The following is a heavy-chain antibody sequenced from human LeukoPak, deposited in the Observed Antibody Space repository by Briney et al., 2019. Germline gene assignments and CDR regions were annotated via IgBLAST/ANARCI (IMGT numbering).Heavy chain of an antibody. CDR1: GFTFSSYG. CDR2: IRYDGSNK. J-gene: IGHJ6*03. Sequence: GGSLRLSCSASGFTFSSYGMHWVRQAPGKGLEWVAFIRYDGSNKYYADSVKGRFTISRDNSKNTLYLQMNSLRAEDTAVYYCAKDRRGDYYYYMDVWGKGTTVTVSS. CDR3: AKDRRGDYYYYMDV. V-gene: IGHV3-30*02. D-gene: IGHD4-17*01.